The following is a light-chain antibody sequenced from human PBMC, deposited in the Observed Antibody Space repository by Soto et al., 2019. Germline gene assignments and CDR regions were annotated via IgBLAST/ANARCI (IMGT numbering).Light chain of an antibody. J-gene: IGKJ2*02. CDR3: QQSYCTPCT. Sequence: DIQMTQSPSSLSASVGDRVTITCRASQSISSNLNWYQQKPGKAPKLLIYAASSLQSGVPSRFSGSGSWTDFTHTISSLQPEDVATYYCQQSYCTPCTFGQGTKLEIK. V-gene: IGKV1-39*01. CDR2: AAS. CDR1: QSISSN.